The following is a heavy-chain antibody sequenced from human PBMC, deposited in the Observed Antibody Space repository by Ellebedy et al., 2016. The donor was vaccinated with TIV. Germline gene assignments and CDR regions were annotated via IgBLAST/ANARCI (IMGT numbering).Heavy chain of an antibody. CDR2: IIVSGST. D-gene: IGHD5-24*01. CDR1: GFTFSDYH. Sequence: GESLKISCAASGFTFSDYHMNWVRQAPGKGLEWVSSIIVSGSTYDADSVKGRFIISRDNAENSLYLQMNSLRVEDTAVYYCVRDSTHGYDDYWGQGTLVTVSS. J-gene: IGHJ4*02. CDR3: VRDSTHGYDDY. V-gene: IGHV3-69-1*01.